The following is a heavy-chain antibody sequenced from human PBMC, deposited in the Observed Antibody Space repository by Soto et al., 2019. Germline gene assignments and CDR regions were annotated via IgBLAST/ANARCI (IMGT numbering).Heavy chain of an antibody. J-gene: IGHJ6*02. CDR1: GFTFSSYA. V-gene: IGHV3-30-3*01. D-gene: IGHD3-22*01. Sequence: GGSLRLSCAASGFTFSSYAMHWVRQAPGKGLEWVAVISYDGSNKYYADSVKGRFTISRDNSKNTLYLQMNSLRAEDTAVYYCARGPDHYDSSGYYYVPHRGLYYYYYGMDVWGQGTTVTVSS. CDR2: ISYDGSNK. CDR3: ARGPDHYDSSGYYYVPHRGLYYYYYGMDV.